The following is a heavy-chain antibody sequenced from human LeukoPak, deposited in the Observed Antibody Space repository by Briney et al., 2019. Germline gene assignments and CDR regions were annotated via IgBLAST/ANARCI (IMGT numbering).Heavy chain of an antibody. CDR2: IYYSGST. CDR3: ARDPRDDSSGYYYGWYFDL. J-gene: IGHJ2*01. D-gene: IGHD3-22*01. V-gene: IGHV4-61*01. CDR1: GGSISSSSYY. Sequence: PSETLSLTCTVSGGSISSSSYYWSWIRQPPGKGLEWIGYIYYSGSTNYNPSLKSRVTISVDTSKNQFSLKLSSVTAADTAVYYCARDPRDDSSGYYYGWYFDLWGRGTLVTVSS.